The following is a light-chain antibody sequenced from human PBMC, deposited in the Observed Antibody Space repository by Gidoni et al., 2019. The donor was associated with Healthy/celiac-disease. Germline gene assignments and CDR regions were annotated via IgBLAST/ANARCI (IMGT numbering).Light chain of an antibody. CDR1: QSVSSY. CDR2: DAS. Sequence: ETVLTQSPATLSLSPGERATLACRASQSVSSYLAWYQQKPGQAPKLLIYDASNRATGIPARFSGSGSGTDFTRTISSLEPEDFAVYDCQQRSNLFTFGPGTKVDIK. CDR3: QQRSNLFT. J-gene: IGKJ3*01. V-gene: IGKV3-11*01.